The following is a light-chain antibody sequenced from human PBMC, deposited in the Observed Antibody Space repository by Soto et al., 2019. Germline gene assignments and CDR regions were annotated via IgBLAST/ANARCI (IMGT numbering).Light chain of an antibody. CDR1: SSDVGGYNY. CDR2: EVR. V-gene: IGLV2-14*01. J-gene: IGLJ3*02. CDR3: SSYTSSSTWV. Sequence: QSALTQPASVSGSPGQSITISCTGTSSDVGGYNYVSWYQQYPGKAPKLMIYEVRNRPSGVSNRFSGSKSGNTASLTISGLQAEDEADYYCSSYTSSSTWVFGGGTKVTVL.